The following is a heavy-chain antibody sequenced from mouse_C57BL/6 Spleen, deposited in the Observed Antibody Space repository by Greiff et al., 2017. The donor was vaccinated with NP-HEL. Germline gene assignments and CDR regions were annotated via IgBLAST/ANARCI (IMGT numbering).Heavy chain of an antibody. CDR1: GYTFTDYE. J-gene: IGHJ4*01. Sequence: VQLQQSGAELVRPGASVTLSCKASGYTFTDYEMHWVKQTPVHGLEWIGAIDPETGGTAYNQKFKGKAILTADKSSSTAYMERRSLTSEDSDFYYCTRSLITTVGNAMDYWGQGPSVTVSS. CDR2: IDPETGGT. D-gene: IGHD1-1*01. V-gene: IGHV1-15*01. CDR3: TRSLITTVGNAMDY.